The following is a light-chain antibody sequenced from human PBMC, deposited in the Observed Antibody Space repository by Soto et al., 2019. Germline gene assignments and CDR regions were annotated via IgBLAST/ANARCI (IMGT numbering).Light chain of an antibody. CDR2: AAS. V-gene: IGKV1-39*01. CDR3: QQSYSTPLT. Sequence: DIQMTQSPSILSAIVGDRVTITCRASQSISSYLNWYQQKPGKAPKLLIYAASSLQSGVPSRFSGSGSGTDFTLTISSLQPEDFATYYCQQSYSTPLTFGGGTKVDIK. CDR1: QSISSY. J-gene: IGKJ4*01.